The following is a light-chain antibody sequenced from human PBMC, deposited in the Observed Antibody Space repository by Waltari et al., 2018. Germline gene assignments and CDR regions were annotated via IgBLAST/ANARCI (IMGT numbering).Light chain of an antibody. CDR2: DAS. CDR1: QSVGRA. Sequence: ELVLTQSPGTLALYPGERATLYCRASQSVGRALAWYQQKPGQAPRLLIYDASSRATGISDKFSGSGSGTDFSLTISRVEPEDFAVYFCQMYVRLPVTFGQGTKVEVK. CDR3: QMYVRLPVT. J-gene: IGKJ1*01. V-gene: IGKV3-20*01.